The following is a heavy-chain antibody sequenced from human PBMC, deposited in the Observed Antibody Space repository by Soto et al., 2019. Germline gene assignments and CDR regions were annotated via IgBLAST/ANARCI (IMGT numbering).Heavy chain of an antibody. J-gene: IGHJ4*02. D-gene: IGHD1-20*01. Sequence: ASLKVDWKGAGYGFSSYLMHCVSQAPGQRLEWMGWINAGNGNTKYSQKFQGRVTITRDTSASTAYMELSSLRSEDTAVYYCARDLSGTFDYWGQGTLVTVSS. CDR2: INAGNGNT. CDR1: GYGFSSYL. CDR3: ARDLSGTFDY. V-gene: IGHV1-3*01.